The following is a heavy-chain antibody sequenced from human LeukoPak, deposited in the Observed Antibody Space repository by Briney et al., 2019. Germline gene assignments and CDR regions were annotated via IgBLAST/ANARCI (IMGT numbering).Heavy chain of an antibody. D-gene: IGHD7-27*01. V-gene: IGHV3-23*01. CDR1: GFTFSSHW. CDR3: AKDHWGSGQFDY. Sequence: GGSLRLSCAASGFTFSSHWMHWVRQAPGKGLEWVSAISGSGGSTYYADSVKGRFTISRDNSKNTLYLQMNSLRAEDTAVYYCAKDHWGSGQFDYWGQGTLVTVSS. J-gene: IGHJ4*02. CDR2: ISGSGGST.